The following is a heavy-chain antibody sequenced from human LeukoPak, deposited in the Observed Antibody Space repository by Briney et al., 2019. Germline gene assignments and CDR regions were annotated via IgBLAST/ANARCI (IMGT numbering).Heavy chain of an antibody. CDR3: ARDRLSGSLGGWFDP. V-gene: IGHV4-59*01. CDR2: IYYSGST. J-gene: IGHJ5*02. Sequence: SETLSLTCTVSGGSISSYYWSWIRQPPGKGLEWIGYIYYSGSTNYNPSLKSRITISVDTSKNQFSLKLSSVTAADTAVYYCARDRLSGSLGGWFDPWGQGTLVTVSS. CDR1: GGSISSYY. D-gene: IGHD1-26*01.